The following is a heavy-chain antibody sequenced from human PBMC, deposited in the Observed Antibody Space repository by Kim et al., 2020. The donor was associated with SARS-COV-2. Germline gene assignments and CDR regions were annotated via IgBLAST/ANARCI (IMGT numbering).Heavy chain of an antibody. J-gene: IGHJ4*02. V-gene: IGHV3-23*01. CDR2: T. CDR3: ANWFQGGYFDY. Sequence: TYYADSVKGRFTISRDNSKNTLYLQMNSLRAEDTAVYYCANWFQGGYFDYWGQGTLVTVSS. D-gene: IGHD2-15*01.